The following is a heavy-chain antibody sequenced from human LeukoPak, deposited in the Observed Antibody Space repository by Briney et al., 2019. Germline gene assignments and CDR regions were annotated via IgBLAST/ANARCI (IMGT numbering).Heavy chain of an antibody. Sequence: GGSLRLSCAASGFTFSTYAMSWVRQAPGKGLDWVSAISGNDGRTYYADSVKGRFTTSRDNSKNTLYLQMNSLRAEDTAVYYCAKVADSSDYFDYWGQGTLVTVSS. CDR3: AKVADSSDYFDY. J-gene: IGHJ4*02. CDR2: ISGNDGRT. V-gene: IGHV3-23*01. CDR1: GFTFSTYA. D-gene: IGHD3-22*01.